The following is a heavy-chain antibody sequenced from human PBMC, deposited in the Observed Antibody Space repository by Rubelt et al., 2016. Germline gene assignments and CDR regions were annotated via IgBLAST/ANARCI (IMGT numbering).Heavy chain of an antibody. J-gene: IGHJ6*02. CDR3: ARILLPDYYDSSGGMDV. CDR1: GFSLSTSGMC. D-gene: IGHD3-22*01. V-gene: IGHV2-70*15. CDR2: IDWDDDK. Sequence: QVTLRESGPALVKPTQTLTLTCTFSGFSLSTSGMCVSWIRQPPGKALEWLARIDWDDDKYYSNSLKTRLTISKDTPKNQVVLTMTNMDPVDTATYYCARILLPDYYDSSGGMDVWGQGTTVTVSS.